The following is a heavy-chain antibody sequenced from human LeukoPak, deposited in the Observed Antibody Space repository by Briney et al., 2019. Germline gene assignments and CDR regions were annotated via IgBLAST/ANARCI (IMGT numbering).Heavy chain of an antibody. Sequence: GGSLRLSCAASGFTFSSYSMNWVRQAPGKGLEWVSSISSSSSYIYYADSVKGRFTISRDNAKNSLYLQLNSLRAEDTAVYYCAGSDTIGYLPREWDYWYFDRWGRGTLVTVSS. J-gene: IGHJ2*01. D-gene: IGHD3-22*01. CDR2: ISSSSSYI. V-gene: IGHV3-21*03. CDR3: AGSDTIGYLPREWDYWYFDR. CDR1: GFTFSSYS.